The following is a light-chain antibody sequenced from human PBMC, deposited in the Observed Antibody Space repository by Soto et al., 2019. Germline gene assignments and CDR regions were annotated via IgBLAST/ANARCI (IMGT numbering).Light chain of an antibody. CDR2: ATS. J-gene: IGKJ1*01. V-gene: IGKV1-9*01. CDR3: QQSYNAPPP. CDR1: QGISNY. Sequence: IQLTQSPSSLCAYIGDRVTITCRASQGISNYLAWYLQKPGKAPKFLIYATSTFQSGVPSRFSGSGSGTELTLAISTLEPEDLATYYCQQSYNAPPPFGQGTKVDIK.